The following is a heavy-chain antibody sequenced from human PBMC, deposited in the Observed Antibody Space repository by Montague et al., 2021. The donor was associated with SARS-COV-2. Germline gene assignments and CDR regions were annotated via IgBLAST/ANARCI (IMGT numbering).Heavy chain of an antibody. CDR3: PRGGYQVLWSDYYYYGMDV. D-gene: IGHD2-2*01. Sequence: SETLSLTRALYGGSFSGYYCSWIRQPPGKGLERNGEINHSGRTNXNPTLKSRVTISVDTSKNQFSLKLSSVTATDTAVSYCPRGGYQVLWSDYYYYGMDVWGQGTTVTVSS. J-gene: IGHJ6*02. CDR2: INHSGRT. V-gene: IGHV4-34*01. CDR1: GGSFSGYY.